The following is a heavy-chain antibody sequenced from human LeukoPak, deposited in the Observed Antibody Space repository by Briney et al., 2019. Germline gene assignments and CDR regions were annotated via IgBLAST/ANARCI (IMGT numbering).Heavy chain of an antibody. CDR3: ARPASEYCSSTNCYTNLDY. J-gene: IGHJ4*02. D-gene: IGHD2-2*02. Sequence: ASVKVSCKASGYTFTSYYMHWVRQAPGQGLEWMGIINPSGGSTSYAQKFQGRVTMTRDTSTSTVYMELSSLRSEDTAVYYCARPASEYCSSTNCYTNLDYWGQGTLVTVSS. CDR2: INPSGGST. V-gene: IGHV1-46*01. CDR1: GYTFTSYY.